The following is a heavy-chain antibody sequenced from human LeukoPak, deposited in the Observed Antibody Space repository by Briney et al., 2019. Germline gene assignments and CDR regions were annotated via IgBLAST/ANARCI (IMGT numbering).Heavy chain of an antibody. CDR3: ARGRGLYYYGMDV. Sequence: AASVKVSCKASGGTFSSYAISWVRQAPGQGLEWMGGIIPLFGTANYAQKFQGRVTITADESTSTAYMELSSLRSEDTAVYYCARGRGLYYYGMDVWGQGTTVTVSS. CDR2: IIPLFGTA. J-gene: IGHJ6*02. CDR1: GGTFSSYA. V-gene: IGHV1-69*13.